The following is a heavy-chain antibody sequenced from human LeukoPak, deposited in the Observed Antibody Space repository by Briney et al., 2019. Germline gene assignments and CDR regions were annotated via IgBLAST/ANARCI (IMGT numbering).Heavy chain of an antibody. Sequence: GGSLRLSCAAPGFTFSTYWMHWVRQAPGKGLVWVSRINSEETVANYADSVRGRFTISRDNAKTSLYLEMNSLRAEDTAVYYCARDATYCTNGVCYTRFDYWGQGTLVTVSS. D-gene: IGHD2-8*01. CDR3: ARDATYCTNGVCYTRFDY. CDR2: INSEETVA. CDR1: GFTFSTYW. J-gene: IGHJ4*02. V-gene: IGHV3-74*01.